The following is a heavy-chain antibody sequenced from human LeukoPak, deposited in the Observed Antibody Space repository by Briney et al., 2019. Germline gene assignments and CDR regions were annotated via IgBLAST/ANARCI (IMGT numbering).Heavy chain of an antibody. CDR1: GFTFSTYA. V-gene: IGHV3-23*01. Sequence: GGSLRLSSAASGFTFSTYAMGWVRQAPGKGLEWVSFISGSGTSTYYADSVKGRFTISRDNSKNTLSLQMNSLRVEDTAVYYCAKDGSGRYFDFWGQGTLVTVSS. CDR2: ISGSGTST. CDR3: AKDGSGRYFDF. D-gene: IGHD2-15*01. J-gene: IGHJ4*02.